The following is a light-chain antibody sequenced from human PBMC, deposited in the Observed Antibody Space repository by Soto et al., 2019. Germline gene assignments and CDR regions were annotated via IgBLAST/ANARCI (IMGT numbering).Light chain of an antibody. CDR1: QSLLYSSNNKNY. CDR3: QEYYDTPYT. J-gene: IGKJ3*01. Sequence: DIVMTQSPDSLAVSLGERATINCKSSQSLLYSSNNKNYLAWYQQKPGQPPKLLIYWASTRESGVPDRFSGSGSGTDFTLTIRSLQAEDVAVYYCQEYYDTPYTFGPGTKVD. V-gene: IGKV4-1*01. CDR2: WAS.